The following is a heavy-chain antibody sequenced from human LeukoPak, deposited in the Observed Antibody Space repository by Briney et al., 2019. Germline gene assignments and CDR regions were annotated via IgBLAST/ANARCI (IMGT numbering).Heavy chain of an antibody. J-gene: IGHJ5*02. V-gene: IGHV1-3*01. CDR2: INAGYGNT. Sequence: ASVKVSCKASGYTFTSYAIHWVRQAPGQRLEWMGWINAGYGNTKYPQTFQGRVTITRDTSANTAYMDLSSLRSEDTAVYYCARHYSGNSGWFDPWGQGTLVTVSS. CDR3: ARHYSGNSGWFDP. CDR1: GYTFTSYA. D-gene: IGHD1-26*01.